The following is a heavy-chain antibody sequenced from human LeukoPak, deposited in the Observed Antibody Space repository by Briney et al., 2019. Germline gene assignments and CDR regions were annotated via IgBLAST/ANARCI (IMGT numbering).Heavy chain of an antibody. CDR1: GFTFSSYA. Sequence: PGGSLRLSCAASGFTFSSYAMHWVRQAPGKGLEWVAVISYDGSNKYYADSVKGRFTISRDNSKNTLYLQMNSLRAEDTAVYYCARVVDTAMVIYYYYYGMDVWGQGTTVTVSS. J-gene: IGHJ6*02. CDR3: ARVVDTAMVIYYYYYGMDV. D-gene: IGHD5-18*01. CDR2: ISYDGSNK. V-gene: IGHV3-30-3*01.